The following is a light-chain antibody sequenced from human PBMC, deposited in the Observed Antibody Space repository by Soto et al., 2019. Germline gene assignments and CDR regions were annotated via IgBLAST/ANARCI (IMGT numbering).Light chain of an antibody. CDR2: YAS. J-gene: IGKJ4*01. CDR3: QQYYTWPVT. Sequence: IVMTQSPATLSASPGERVTISCRASQSVTNTLAWYQHKPGQAPRLLISYASRGATGIPSRFSGSGSGTDFTLTINSLQSEDFAVYYCQQYYTWPVTFGGGTKVDIK. V-gene: IGKV3-15*01. CDR1: QSVTNT.